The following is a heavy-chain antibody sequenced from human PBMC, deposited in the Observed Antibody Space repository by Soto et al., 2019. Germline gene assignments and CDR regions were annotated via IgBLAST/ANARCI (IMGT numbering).Heavy chain of an antibody. CDR2: ISGDGLST. J-gene: IGHJ3*02. CDR1: GSTFTDFT. CDR3: ARRPDAFDI. V-gene: IGHV3-23*01. Sequence: GGSLRLSCAGSGSTFTDFTMTWVRQAPGKGLEWVSAISGDGLSTYYAGSVKGRFTISRDNSKTTLYLQMNSLRAEDTAVYYCARRPDAFDIWGRGTMVTVS.